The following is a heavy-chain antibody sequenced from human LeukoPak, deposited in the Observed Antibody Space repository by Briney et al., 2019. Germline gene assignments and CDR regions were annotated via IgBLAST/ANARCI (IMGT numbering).Heavy chain of an antibody. CDR3: AKLRYGSGSPIDY. V-gene: IGHV3-23*01. D-gene: IGHD3-10*01. Sequence: PGGSLRLSCAASGFTFSSYAMSWVRQAPGKGLEWVSAISGSGGSTYYADSVKGRFTISRDNSKNTLYLQINSLRAEDAAVYYCAKLRYGSGSPIDYWGQGTLVTVSS. J-gene: IGHJ4*02. CDR1: GFTFSSYA. CDR2: ISGSGGST.